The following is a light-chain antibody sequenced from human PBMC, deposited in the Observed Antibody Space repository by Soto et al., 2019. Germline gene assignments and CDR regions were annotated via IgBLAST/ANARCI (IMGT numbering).Light chain of an antibody. V-gene: IGKV2-24*01. Sequence: DIVLTQSPLSLPVTLGQPASLSCRSSESLLHSGGNTYLSWLHQRPGQPPRLLICQISERLSGVPDRFSGSGAGTNFTLRISRVEAEDVGIFFCMQSSQLRTFGQGTKVDIK. CDR2: QIS. CDR1: ESLLHSGGNTY. CDR3: MQSSQLRT. J-gene: IGKJ1*01.